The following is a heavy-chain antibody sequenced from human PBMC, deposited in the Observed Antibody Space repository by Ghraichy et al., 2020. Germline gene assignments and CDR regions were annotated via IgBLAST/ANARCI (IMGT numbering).Heavy chain of an antibody. CDR1: GFNFNNYW. D-gene: IGHD6-19*01. Sequence: GESLNISCSVSGFNFNNYWMTWVRQAPGKGLEWVANINQDGSEKNYVGSVRGRFIISRDNAKNSLYFQMNSLRAEDTAVYYCARGLSSCWYTLVKFYYAMDVWGQGTTVTVSS. CDR2: INQDGSEK. V-gene: IGHV3-7*03. J-gene: IGHJ6*02. CDR3: ARGLSSCWYTLVKFYYAMDV.